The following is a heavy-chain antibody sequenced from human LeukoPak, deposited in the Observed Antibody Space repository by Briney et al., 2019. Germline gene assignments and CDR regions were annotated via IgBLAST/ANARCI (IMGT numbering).Heavy chain of an antibody. CDR2: IYHSGST. J-gene: IGHJ4*02. V-gene: IGHV4-38-2*02. CDR1: GYSISSGYY. D-gene: IGHD3-10*01. Sequence: PSETLSLTCTVSGYSISSGYYWGWIRQPPGKGVEWIGSIYHSGSTYYNPSLKSRVTISVDTSKNQFSLKLSSVTAADTAVYYCARADMDGSGSYVDYWGQGTLVTVSS. CDR3: ARADMDGSGSYVDY.